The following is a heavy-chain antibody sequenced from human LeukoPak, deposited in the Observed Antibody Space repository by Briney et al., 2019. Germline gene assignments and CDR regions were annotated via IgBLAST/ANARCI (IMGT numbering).Heavy chain of an antibody. CDR3: AKDGPGSGSYFPTPDY. J-gene: IGHJ4*02. CDR1: GFTFSSYG. V-gene: IGHV3-30*02. D-gene: IGHD1-26*01. CDR2: IWYDGSNK. Sequence: GGSLRLSCAASGFTFSSYGMHWVRQAPGKGLEWVAVIWYDGSNKYYADSVKGRFTISRDNSKNTLYLQMNSLRAEDTAVYYCAKDGPGSGSYFPTPDYWGQGTLVTVSS.